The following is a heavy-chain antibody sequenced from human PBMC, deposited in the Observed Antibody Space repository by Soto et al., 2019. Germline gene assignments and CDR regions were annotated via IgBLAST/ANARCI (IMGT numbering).Heavy chain of an antibody. D-gene: IGHD2-15*01. J-gene: IGHJ5*02. CDR1: GCSGSSGSYY. Sequence: TSATLSLTCAVSGCSGSSGSYYWRWIRQPPGKGLEWIGYIYYSGSTNYNPSLKSRVTISVDTSKNQFSLKLSSVTAADTAVYYCAREGGCSGGSCYPFDPWGQGTLVTVSS. CDR2: IYYSGST. CDR3: AREGGCSGGSCYPFDP. V-gene: IGHV4-61*01.